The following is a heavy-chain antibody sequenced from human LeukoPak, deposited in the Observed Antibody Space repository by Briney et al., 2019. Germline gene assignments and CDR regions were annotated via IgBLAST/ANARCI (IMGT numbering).Heavy chain of an antibody. V-gene: IGHV4-61*01. CDR2: IYYSGST. D-gene: IGHD3-10*01. CDR1: GGSVSSGSYY. Sequence: SETLSLTCTVSGGSVSSGSYYWSWIRQPPGKGLEWIGYIYYSGSTNYNPSLKSRVTISVDTSKNQFSLKLSSVTAADTAVYYCARETLLWFGVNGAFDIWGQGTVVTVSS. J-gene: IGHJ3*02. CDR3: ARETLLWFGVNGAFDI.